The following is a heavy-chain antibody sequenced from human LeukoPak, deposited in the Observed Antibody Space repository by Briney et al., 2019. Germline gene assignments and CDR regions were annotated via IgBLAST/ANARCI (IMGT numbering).Heavy chain of an antibody. CDR3: ARGPSMVPNHFDY. Sequence: GGSLRLSCAASGSTVSSNYMSWVRQAPGKGLEWVSVIYSGGSPYYADSVKGRFTISRDNSKNTLYLQMNSLRAEDTAVYYCARGPSMVPNHFDYWGQGTLVTVSS. CDR2: IYSGGSP. V-gene: IGHV3-53*01. J-gene: IGHJ4*02. CDR1: GSTVSSNY. D-gene: IGHD3-10*01.